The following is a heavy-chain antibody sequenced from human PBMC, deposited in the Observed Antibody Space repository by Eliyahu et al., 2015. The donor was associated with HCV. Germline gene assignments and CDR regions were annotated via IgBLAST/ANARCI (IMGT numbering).Heavy chain of an antibody. J-gene: IGHJ4*02. CDR2: INHSGST. D-gene: IGHD2-2*02. Sequence: QVQLPQWGAGLLKPSETLSXTCAVXGGSFXGXXXSWIRQPPGKGLEWIGEINHSGSTNHNPSLKSRVTISVDTSKNQFSLKLSSVTAADTAVYYCARRQYQLLYNPNFDYWGQGTLVTVSS. CDR1: GGSFXGXX. V-gene: IGHV4-34*01. CDR3: ARRQYQLLYNPNFDY.